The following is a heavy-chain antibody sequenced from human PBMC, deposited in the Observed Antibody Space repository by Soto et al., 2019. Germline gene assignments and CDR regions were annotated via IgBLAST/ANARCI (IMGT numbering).Heavy chain of an antibody. V-gene: IGHV5-51*01. Sequence: PGASLNISCKGSGYTFTNYWIGWVRQRPGKGPEWMGIIYPGDSDTKYNPSFQGQVTISANKSITTTYLQWSSLKASDTATYYCAASIFYYGMDVWGQGTTVTVSS. CDR3: AASIFYYGMDV. CDR1: GYTFTNYW. J-gene: IGHJ6*02. CDR2: IYPGDSDT.